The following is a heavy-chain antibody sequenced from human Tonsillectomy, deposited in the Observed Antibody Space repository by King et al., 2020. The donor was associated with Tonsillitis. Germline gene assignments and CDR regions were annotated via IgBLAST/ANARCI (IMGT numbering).Heavy chain of an antibody. J-gene: IGHJ3*02. CDR3: ATIGRCGWWDAFYI. Sequence: MSWVRQAPGKGLEWVSAISGSGDSTYYSDSVKGRFTISRDNSKNTLYLQMNSLRAEDTAVYYCATIGRCGWWDAFYILCQGTMVTVSS. D-gene: IGHD6-19*01. CDR2: ISGSGDST. V-gene: IGHV3-23*01.